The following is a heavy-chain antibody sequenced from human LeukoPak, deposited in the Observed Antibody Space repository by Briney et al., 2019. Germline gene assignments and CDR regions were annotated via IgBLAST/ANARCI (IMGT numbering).Heavy chain of an antibody. CDR1: GFTFRIYG. CDR2: IEYEQGYNK. CDR3: AKDSGYYGSGSYGFYFDY. J-gene: IGHJ4*02. V-gene: IGHV3-30*02. Sequence: PGGSLRLSCAASGFTFRIYGMHWVRQAPGKGLEWVAFIEYEQGYNKYYADPVKGRFTISRDNSKNTLYLQMNSLRAEDTAVYYCAKDSGYYGSGSYGFYFDYWGQGTLVTVSS. D-gene: IGHD3-10*01.